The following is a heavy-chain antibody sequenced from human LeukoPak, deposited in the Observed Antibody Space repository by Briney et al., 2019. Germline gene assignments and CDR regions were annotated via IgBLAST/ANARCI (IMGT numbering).Heavy chain of an antibody. CDR3: ARTAGSSWFYYFDY. CDR2: IYTSGST. CDR1: GGSISSYY. D-gene: IGHD6-13*01. J-gene: IGHJ4*02. Sequence: SETLSLTCTVSGGSISSYYWSWIWQPAGKGLEWIGRIYTSGSTNYNPSLKSRVTMSVDTSKNQFSLKLSSVTAADTAVYYCARTAGSSWFYYFDYWGQGTLVTVSS. V-gene: IGHV4-4*07.